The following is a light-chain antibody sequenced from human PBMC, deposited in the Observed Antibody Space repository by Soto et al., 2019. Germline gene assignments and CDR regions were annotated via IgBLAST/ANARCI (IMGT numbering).Light chain of an antibody. J-gene: IGKJ1*01. CDR3: QRYNAFTQT. CDR2: DAS. V-gene: IGKV1-5*01. CDR1: QSINSW. Sequence: DIQMTQSPSTLSASVGDRVTITCRASQSINSWVAWFQQKPGKAPKVLIYDASTLESGVPSRFSGSGSGTEFTLTIDSLQPDDVATYYRQRYNAFTQTFGQGPKADIK.